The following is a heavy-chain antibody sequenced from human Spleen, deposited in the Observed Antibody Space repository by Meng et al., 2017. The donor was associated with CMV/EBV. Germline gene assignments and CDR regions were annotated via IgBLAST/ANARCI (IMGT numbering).Heavy chain of an antibody. Sequence: VSCKASGGTFSSYAFTWVRQAPGQGLEWLGGIVPIFRTMIYGQKFQGRVTITTDESASTAYMELSGLRFEDTAVYYCVSRWGAALDYWGQGTLVTVSS. CDR3: VSRWGAALDY. J-gene: IGHJ4*02. V-gene: IGHV1-69*05. CDR1: GGTFSSYA. CDR2: IVPIFRTM. D-gene: IGHD1-26*01.